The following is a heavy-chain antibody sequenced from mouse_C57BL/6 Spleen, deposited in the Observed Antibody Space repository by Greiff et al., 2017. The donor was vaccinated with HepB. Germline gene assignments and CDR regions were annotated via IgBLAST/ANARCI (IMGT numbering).Heavy chain of an antibody. D-gene: IGHD2-12*01. J-gene: IGHJ3*01. CDR1: GFTFSDYG. CDR2: ISSGSSTI. CDR3: ARAYYSKRGFAY. V-gene: IGHV5-17*01. Sequence: EVKLMESGGGLVKPGGSLKLSCAASGFTFSDYGMHWVRQAPEKGLEWVAYISSGSSTIYYADTVKGRFTISRDNAKNTRFLQMTSLRSEDTAMYYCARAYYSKRGFAYWGQGTLVTVSA.